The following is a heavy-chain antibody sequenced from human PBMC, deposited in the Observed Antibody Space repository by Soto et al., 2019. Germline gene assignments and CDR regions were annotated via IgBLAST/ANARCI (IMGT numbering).Heavy chain of an antibody. D-gene: IGHD2-21*01. J-gene: IGHJ5*02. CDR2: ISYDGNST. Sequence: GGSLRLSCAPSGFSFSNYGTDWVRQAPGKGLEWVGVISYDGNSTYYSDSVKGRSSTSRDTSKNTLLLQMNDLRPEDTAVYYVSECIFQGYCYCSYRFDPWGQGTLVTVSS. CDR3: SECIFQGYCYCSYRFDP. V-gene: IGHV3-30*03. CDR1: GFSFSNYG.